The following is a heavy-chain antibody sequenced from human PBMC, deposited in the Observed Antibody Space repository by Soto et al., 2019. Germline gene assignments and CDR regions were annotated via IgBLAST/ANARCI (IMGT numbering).Heavy chain of an antibody. J-gene: IGHJ4*02. CDR3: AKDIGTGTTSRFNIYFDY. Sequence: PGGSLRLSCAASGFTFSNYWMSWVRQAPGKGLEWVANINLDGSDKDCVDSVKGRFTISRDNAKNSLYLQMNSLRAEDTAVYYSAKDIGTGTTSRFNIYFDYWGQETLVTVSS. CDR1: GFTFSNYW. CDR2: INLDGSDK. V-gene: IGHV3-7*03. D-gene: IGHD1-1*01.